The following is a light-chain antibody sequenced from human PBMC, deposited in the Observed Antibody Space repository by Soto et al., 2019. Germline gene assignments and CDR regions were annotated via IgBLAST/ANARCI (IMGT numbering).Light chain of an antibody. CDR1: QSVSSSY. Sequence: EIVMTQSPATLSVSPGERATLSCRASQSVSSSYLAWYQQKPGQAPRLLIYDASNRATGIPARFSGSGSGTEFSLTISSLQSEDFAVYYCQQRSNWPPITFGQGTRLEIK. CDR3: QQRSNWPPIT. V-gene: IGKV3D-15*01. J-gene: IGKJ5*01. CDR2: DAS.